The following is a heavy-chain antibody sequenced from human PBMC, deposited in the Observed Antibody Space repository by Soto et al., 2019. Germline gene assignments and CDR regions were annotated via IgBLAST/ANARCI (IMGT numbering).Heavy chain of an antibody. V-gene: IGHV4-34*01. CDR1: GGSFSGYY. J-gene: IGHJ4*02. Sequence: LSLTCAVYGGSFSGYYWSWIRQPPGKGLEWIGEINHSGSTNYNPSLKSRVTISVDTSKNQFSLKLSSVTAADTAVYYCAREEVVTDSGSYGGEEQWGQGTLVTVS. CDR2: INHSGST. D-gene: IGHD1-26*01. CDR3: AREEVVTDSGSYGGEEQ.